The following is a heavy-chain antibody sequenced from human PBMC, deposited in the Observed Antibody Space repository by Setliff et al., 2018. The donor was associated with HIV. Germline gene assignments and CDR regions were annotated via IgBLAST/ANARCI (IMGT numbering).Heavy chain of an antibody. CDR3: ARETIRSGHPSEAGFDF. CDR2: IYHSGST. J-gene: IGHJ4*02. CDR1: GYSLSSDYY. Sequence: PSETLSLTCAVSGYSLSSDYYWGWIRQPPGKGLEWIASIYHSGSTYYNPSLKSRVIISVDTSKNQFSLNLTSVTAADTAVYYCARETIRSGHPSEAGFDFWGQGALVTVSS. D-gene: IGHD6-19*01. V-gene: IGHV4-38-2*02.